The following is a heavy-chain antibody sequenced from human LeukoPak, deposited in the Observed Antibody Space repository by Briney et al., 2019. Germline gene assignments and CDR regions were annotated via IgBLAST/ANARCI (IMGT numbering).Heavy chain of an antibody. D-gene: IGHD2-15*01. J-gene: IGHJ3*02. CDR1: GFTFDDYA. Sequence: GGSLRLSCAASGFTFDDYAMHWVRQAPGKGLEWVSLISGDGGSTYYTDSVRGRFTISRDNSKNSLYLQMDSLRTEDTAFYYCAKEIDTLGTNAFDIWGQGTMVTVSS. CDR3: AKEIDTLGTNAFDI. CDR2: ISGDGGST. V-gene: IGHV3-43*02.